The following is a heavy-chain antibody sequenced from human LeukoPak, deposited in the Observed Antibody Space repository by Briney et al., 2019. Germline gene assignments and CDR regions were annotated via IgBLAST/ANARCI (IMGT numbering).Heavy chain of an antibody. Sequence: ASVKVSCKASGYTFTSYDINWVRQATGQVLEWMGWMNPNSGNTGYAQKFQGRVTMTRNTSISTAYMELSSLRSEDTAVYYCARLNQYSSSSAIDYWGQGTLVTVSS. CDR1: GYTFTSYD. J-gene: IGHJ4*02. CDR2: MNPNSGNT. V-gene: IGHV1-8*01. CDR3: ARLNQYSSSSAIDY. D-gene: IGHD6-6*01.